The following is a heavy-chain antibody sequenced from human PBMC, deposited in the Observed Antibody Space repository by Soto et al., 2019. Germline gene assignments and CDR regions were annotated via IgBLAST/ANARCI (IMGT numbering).Heavy chain of an antibody. D-gene: IGHD6-19*01. CDR3: ARTLKLFYSSGWSPYAFDI. Sequence: QVQLVQSGAEVKKPGASVKVSCKASGYTFTGYYMHWVRQAPGQGLEWMGWINPNSGGTNYAQKFKGRITMTRDTSIITVYMELSRLRSDDTAMYYCARTLKLFYSSGWSPYAFDIWGQGTMVTVSS. CDR1: GYTFTGYY. V-gene: IGHV1-2*02. J-gene: IGHJ3*02. CDR2: INPNSGGT.